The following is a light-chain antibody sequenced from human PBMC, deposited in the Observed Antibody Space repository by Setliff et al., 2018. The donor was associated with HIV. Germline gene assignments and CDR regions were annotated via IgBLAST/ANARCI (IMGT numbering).Light chain of an antibody. CDR3: QQYFS. J-gene: IGKJ5*01. CDR2: ETS. CDR1: QTVRGH. V-gene: IGKV3-15*01. Sequence: IVITQSPGTLSGFPGERATLSCRASQTVRGHLAWYQQKPGQSPRLLIHETSTRATGVPDRFSGSGSGTEFTLTIINLQSEDSAIYYCQQYFSFGQGT.